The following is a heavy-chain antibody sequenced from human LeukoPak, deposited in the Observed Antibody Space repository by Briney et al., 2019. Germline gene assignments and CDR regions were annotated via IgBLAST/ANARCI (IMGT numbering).Heavy chain of an antibody. CDR3: ARGGSSVTSDY. D-gene: IGHD4-17*01. V-gene: IGHV3-23*01. CDR2: ISGSGGST. Sequence: PGGSLRLSCAASGFTFTNYAMNWVRQAPGKGLEWVSGISGSGGSTYYADSVKGRFTISRDMSKNTLYLQMNSLRAEDTAVYYCARGGSSVTSDYWGQGTLVTVSS. CDR1: GFTFTNYA. J-gene: IGHJ4*02.